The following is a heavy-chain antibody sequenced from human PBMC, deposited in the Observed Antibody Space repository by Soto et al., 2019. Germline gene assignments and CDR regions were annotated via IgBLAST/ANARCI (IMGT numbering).Heavy chain of an antibody. CDR3: ARDWTHYDSSGPGDY. J-gene: IGHJ4*02. D-gene: IGHD3-22*01. V-gene: IGHV1-3*01. CDR1: GYTFTNYP. Sequence: ASVKVSCKASGYTFTNYPIHWVRQAPGQGLEWMGWINAGNGDTKYSQKFQGRVTITRDTSANTAYMELSSLRSEDTAVFYCARDWTHYDSSGPGDYWGQGTLVTVPQ. CDR2: INAGNGDT.